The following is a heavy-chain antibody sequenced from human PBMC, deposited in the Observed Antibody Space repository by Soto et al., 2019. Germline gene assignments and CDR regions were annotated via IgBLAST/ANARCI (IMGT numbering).Heavy chain of an antibody. Sequence: GGSLRLSCAASGFSFSTYSMHWVRQAPGKVLQWVALISYDGSNQYYADSVKGRFTISRDNSQNTLYLEMNSLRGEDTAMYYCARGYYYDSSGPGWFDPWGLGT. D-gene: IGHD3-22*01. V-gene: IGHV3-30*03. CDR1: GFSFSTYS. J-gene: IGHJ5*02. CDR2: ISYDGSNQ. CDR3: ARGYYYDSSGPGWFDP.